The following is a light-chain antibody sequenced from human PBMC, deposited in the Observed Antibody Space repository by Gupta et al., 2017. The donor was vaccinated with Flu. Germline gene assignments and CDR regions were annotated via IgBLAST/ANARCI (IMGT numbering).Light chain of an antibody. Sequence: TCGGNNIGSKNVHWYQQKPGQAPVLVIYRDSNRPSGIPERFSGSNSGNTATLTISRAQAGDEADYYCQVWDSTYVVFGGGTKLTVL. CDR3: QVWDSTYVV. CDR2: RDS. V-gene: IGLV3-9*01. CDR1: NIGSKN. J-gene: IGLJ2*01.